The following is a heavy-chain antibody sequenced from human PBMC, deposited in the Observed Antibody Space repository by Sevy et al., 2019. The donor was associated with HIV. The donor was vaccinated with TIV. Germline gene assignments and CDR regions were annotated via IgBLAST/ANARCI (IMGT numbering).Heavy chain of an antibody. J-gene: IGHJ4*02. D-gene: IGHD1-26*01. CDR1: GFTFSSYG. V-gene: IGHV3-33*06. Sequence: GGSLRLSCAASGFTFSSYGMHWVRQAPGKGLEWVALIWYAGSNKYYADSVKGRFTISRDNSKNTLYLQMNSLRAEDTAVYYCAKGADIRGHKCDNFDNWGQGSLVTVSS. CDR2: IWYAGSNK. CDR3: AKGADIRGHKCDNFDN.